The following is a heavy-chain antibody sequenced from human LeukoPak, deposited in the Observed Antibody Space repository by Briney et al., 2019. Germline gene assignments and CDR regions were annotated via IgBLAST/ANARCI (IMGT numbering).Heavy chain of an antibody. D-gene: IGHD5-24*01. V-gene: IGHV4-61*02. CDR3: ARGRRDGYKFYYYYYGMDV. CDR2: IYTSGST. CDR1: GGSISSGSYY. Sequence: SETLSLTCTVSGGSISSGSYYWSWIRQPAGKGLEWIGRIYTSGSTNYNPSLKSRVTISLDTSKNQLSLRLNSVTAADTAVYYCARGRRDGYKFYYYYYGMDVWGQGTTVTVSS. J-gene: IGHJ6*02.